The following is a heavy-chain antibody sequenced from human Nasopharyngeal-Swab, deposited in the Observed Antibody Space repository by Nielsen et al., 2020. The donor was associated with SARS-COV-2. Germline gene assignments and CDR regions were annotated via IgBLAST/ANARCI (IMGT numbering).Heavy chain of an antibody. CDR2: INPNSGGT. D-gene: IGHD3-3*01. CDR1: GYTFTGYY. J-gene: IGHJ6*02. V-gene: IGHV1-2*04. CDR3: ARGRGITIFGVANWEKRATTDAPRMDV. Sequence: ASVKVSCKASGYTFTGYYMHWVRQAPGQGLEWMGWINPNSGGTTYAQKFQGWVTMTRDTSISTAYMELSRLRSDDTAVYYCARGRGITIFGVANWEKRATTDAPRMDVWGQGTTVTVSS.